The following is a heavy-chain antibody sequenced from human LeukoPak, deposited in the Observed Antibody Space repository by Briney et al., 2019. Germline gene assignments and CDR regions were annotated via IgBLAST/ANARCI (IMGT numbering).Heavy chain of an antibody. V-gene: IGHV4-59*01. J-gene: IGHJ6*03. CDR1: GGSISSYY. Sequence: PSETLSLTCTVSGGSISSYYWSWIRQPPGKGLEWIGYIYYSGSTNYNPSLKSRVTISVDTSKNQFSLKLSSVTAADTAVYYCARFPGSAEYRHYCYMDVWGKGTTVTVSS. D-gene: IGHD2-15*01. CDR2: IYYSGST. CDR3: ARFPGSAEYRHYCYMDV.